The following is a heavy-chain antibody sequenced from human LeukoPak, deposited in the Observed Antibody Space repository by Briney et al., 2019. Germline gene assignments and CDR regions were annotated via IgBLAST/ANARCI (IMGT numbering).Heavy chain of an antibody. V-gene: IGHV4-34*01. CDR3: ARGGRFISCCGGSCYSVAFDP. CDR2: INHSGST. D-gene: IGHD2-15*01. J-gene: IGHJ5*02. Sequence: SETLSLTCAVYGGSFSGYYWSWIRQPPGKGLEWIGEINHSGSTNYNPSLKGRVTISVDTSKNQFSLKLSSVTAADTAVYYCARGGRFISCCGGSCYSVAFDPWGQGTLVTVSS. CDR1: GGSFSGYY.